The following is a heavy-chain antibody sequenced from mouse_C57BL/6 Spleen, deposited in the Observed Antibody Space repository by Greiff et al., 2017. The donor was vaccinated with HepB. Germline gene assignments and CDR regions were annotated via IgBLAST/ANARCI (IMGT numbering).Heavy chain of an antibody. Sequence: QVQLQQPGAELVMPGASVKLSCKASGYTFTSYWMHWVKQRPGQGLEWIGEIDPSDSYTNYNQKFKGKSTLTVDKSSSTAYMQLSSLTSEDSAVYYSAREDKGYTLDYWGQGTSVTVSS. CDR3: AREDKGYTLDY. CDR2: IDPSDSYT. J-gene: IGHJ4*01. CDR1: GYTFTSYW. V-gene: IGHV1-69*01.